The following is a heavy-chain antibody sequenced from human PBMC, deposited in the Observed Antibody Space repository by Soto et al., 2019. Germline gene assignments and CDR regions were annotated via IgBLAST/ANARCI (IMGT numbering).Heavy chain of an antibody. CDR2: IYPGDSDT. Sequence: PGESLKISCKGSGYSFTSYWIGWVRQMPGKGLEWMGIIYPGDSDTRYSPSFQGQVTISADKSISTAYLQWSSLKASDTAMYYCASRSGCDAYYYYGMDVWGQGTTVTVSS. CDR1: GYSFTSYW. V-gene: IGHV5-51*01. CDR3: ASRSGCDAYYYYGMDV. D-gene: IGHD5-12*01. J-gene: IGHJ6*02.